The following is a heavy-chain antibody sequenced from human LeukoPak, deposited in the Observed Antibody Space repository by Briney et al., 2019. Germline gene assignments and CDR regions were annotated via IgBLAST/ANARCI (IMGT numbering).Heavy chain of an antibody. CDR2: ISGSGSDT. CDR1: GFIFSDYY. V-gene: IGHV3-11*06. D-gene: IGHD6-13*01. J-gene: IGHJ4*02. Sequence: GGSLRLSCAASGFIFSDYYMTWIRQAPGKGLEWLSYISGSGSDTNYADSVKGRFTTSRDNAKNSLYLQMNSLRAEDTAVYYYARVGSIAAAGTPDYWGQGTLVTVSS. CDR3: ARVGSIAAAGTPDY.